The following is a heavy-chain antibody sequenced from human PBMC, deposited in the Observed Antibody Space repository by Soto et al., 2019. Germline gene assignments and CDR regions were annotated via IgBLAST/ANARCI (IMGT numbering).Heavy chain of an antibody. CDR3: SGSWGSDAFDI. D-gene: IGHD3-10*01. J-gene: IGHJ3*02. CDR2: IYYSGST. Sequence: QVQLQESGPGLVKPSQTLSLTCTVSGGSISSGGYYWSWIRQHPGKGLEWIGYIYYSGSTYYNPSLKSXXIXSXATSKNQCSLNLCSVTAAGTAVYYCSGSWGSDAFDIWGQGTMVTVSS. V-gene: IGHV4-31*03. CDR1: GGSISSGGYY.